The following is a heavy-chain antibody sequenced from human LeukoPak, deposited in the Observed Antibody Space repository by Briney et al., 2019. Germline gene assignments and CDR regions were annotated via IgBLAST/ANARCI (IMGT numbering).Heavy chain of an antibody. CDR3: ARHGYISSSGDYYFDY. CDR1: GGSISSSSYY. CDR2: IYYSGST. Sequence: PSETLSLTCTVSGGSISSSSYYWGWIRQPPGKGLEWIGNIYYSGSTYYNPSLKSRVTISVDTSKNHFSLKLSSVTAADTAVYYCARHGYISSSGDYYFDYWGQGTLVTVSS. V-gene: IGHV4-39*01. D-gene: IGHD6-6*01. J-gene: IGHJ4*02.